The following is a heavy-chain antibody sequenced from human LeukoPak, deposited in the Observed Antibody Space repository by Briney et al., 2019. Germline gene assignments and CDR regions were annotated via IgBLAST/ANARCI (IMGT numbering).Heavy chain of an antibody. V-gene: IGHV3-30-3*01. CDR2: ISYDGSNK. CDR1: GFTFSSYA. CDR3: ARVPTHYYYGMDV. Sequence: PGGSLRLSCAASGFTFSSYAMHWVRQAPGKGLEWVAVISYDGSNKYYADSVKGRSTISRDNSKNTLYLQMNSLRAEDTAVYYCARVPTHYYYGMDVWGQGTTVTVSS. D-gene: IGHD4-11*01. J-gene: IGHJ6*02.